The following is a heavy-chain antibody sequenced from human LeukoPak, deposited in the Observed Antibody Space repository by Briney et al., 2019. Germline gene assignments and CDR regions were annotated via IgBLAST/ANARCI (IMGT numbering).Heavy chain of an antibody. CDR2: ISSSSSTI. D-gene: IGHD5-18*01. J-gene: IGHJ4*02. CDR3: ARDGPSDTAMVHIDY. CDR1: GFTFSSYS. V-gene: IGHV3-48*04. Sequence: GGSLRLSCAASGFTFSSYSMNWVRQAPGKGLEWVSYISSSSSTIYYADSVKGRFTISRDNAKNSLYLQMNSLRAEDTAVYYCARDGPSDTAMVHIDYWGQGTLVTVSS.